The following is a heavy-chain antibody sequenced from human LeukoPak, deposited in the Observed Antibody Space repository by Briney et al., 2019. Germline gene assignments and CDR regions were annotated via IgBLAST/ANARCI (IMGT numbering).Heavy chain of an antibody. CDR1: GFTFSDYY. CDR3: ARVPSTDYYYYMDV. D-gene: IGHD1-14*01. Sequence: GGSLRLSCAASGFTFSDYYMSWIRQAPGKGLWWVSYISSRGSTIYYADSVKGRFTISRDNAKNSLYLQMNSLRAGDTAVYYCARVPSTDYYYYMDVWGKGTTVTVSS. V-gene: IGHV3-11*04. CDR2: ISSRGSTI. J-gene: IGHJ6*03.